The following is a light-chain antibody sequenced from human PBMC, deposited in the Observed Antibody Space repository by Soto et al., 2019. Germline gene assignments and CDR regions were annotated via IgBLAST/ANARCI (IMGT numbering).Light chain of an antibody. J-gene: IGKJ2*01. Sequence: DIQLPQSPSSLSPSVGDRITLSCRASHSISRNLNWYQQMPGKAPSLLIYAARDLQSGVPGRFSGSGSGTELNLTISSLQPEDLATYYCQQSHSTPYTFGQGTKLEI. CDR3: QQSHSTPYT. CDR2: AAR. V-gene: IGKV1-39*01. CDR1: HSISRN.